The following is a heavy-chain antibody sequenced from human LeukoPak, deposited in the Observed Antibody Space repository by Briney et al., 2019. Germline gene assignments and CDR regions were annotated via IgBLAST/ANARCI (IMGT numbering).Heavy chain of an antibody. V-gene: IGHV3-23*01. J-gene: IGHJ4*02. Sequence: GGSLRLSCAASGFTFSSYSMNWVRQAPGKGLEWVSTVSSSGGITYYADSVKGRFTISRDNSKNTLYLQMNSLRAEDTALYYCAKSSTTARAFDYWGQGTLVTISS. CDR2: VSSSGGIT. D-gene: IGHD2/OR15-2a*01. CDR3: AKSSTTARAFDY. CDR1: GFTFSSYS.